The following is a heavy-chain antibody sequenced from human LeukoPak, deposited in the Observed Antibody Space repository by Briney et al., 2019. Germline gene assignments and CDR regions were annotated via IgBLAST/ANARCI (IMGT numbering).Heavy chain of an antibody. CDR3: AKTRPLDSSSWSHGDY. Sequence: GGSLRLSCAASGFTFSTYWMHWVRQAPGKGLEWVSAISGSGDSTYYGDSVKGRFTISRDNSKNTLYLQMNSLRAEDTAVYYCAKTRPLDSSSWSHGDYWGQGTLVTVSS. V-gene: IGHV3-23*01. D-gene: IGHD6-13*01. CDR2: ISGSGDST. J-gene: IGHJ4*02. CDR1: GFTFSTYW.